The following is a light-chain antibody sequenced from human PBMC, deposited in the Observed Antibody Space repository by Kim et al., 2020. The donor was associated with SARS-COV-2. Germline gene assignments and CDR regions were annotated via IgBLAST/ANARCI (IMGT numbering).Light chain of an antibody. CDR2: SNN. CDR1: SSNIGSNT. CDR3: AAWDDSLNGNWV. J-gene: IGLJ3*02. V-gene: IGLV1-44*01. Sequence: QSVLTQPPSASGTPGQRVTISCSGSSSNIGSNTVNWYQQFPGTAPKLLIYSNNQRPSGVPDRFSGSKSGTSASLAISGLQSEDKADYYCAAWDDSLNGNWVFGGGTKLTVL.